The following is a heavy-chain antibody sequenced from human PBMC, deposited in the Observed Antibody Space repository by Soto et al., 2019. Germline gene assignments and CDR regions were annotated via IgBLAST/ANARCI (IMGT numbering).Heavy chain of an antibody. J-gene: IGHJ4*02. D-gene: IGHD3-22*01. V-gene: IGHV4-39*01. CDR3: ARLNVITTLFLDY. CDR1: GGSISSSSYY. Sequence: PSETLSLTCTVSGGSISSSSYYWGWIRQPPGKGLEWIGSIYYSGSTYYNPSLKSRVTISVDTSKNQFSLKLSSVTAADTAVYYCARLNVITTLFLDYWGQGTLVTVSS. CDR2: IYYSGST.